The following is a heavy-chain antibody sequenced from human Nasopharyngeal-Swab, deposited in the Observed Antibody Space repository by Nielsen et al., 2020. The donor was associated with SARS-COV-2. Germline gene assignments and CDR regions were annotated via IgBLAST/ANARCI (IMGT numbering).Heavy chain of an antibody. CDR2: IKQGGSET. Sequence: GGSLRLSCAVSGFNFSSYSMSWVRQAPGEGLEWLATIKQGGSETFYVASVKGRFTISSDDSKNSVYLQINSLRAEDTAVYYCAREAHDYSNYRRGTEWFDPWGQGTLVTVSS. CDR1: GFNFSSYS. V-gene: IGHV3-7*01. CDR3: AREAHDYSNYRRGTEWFDP. J-gene: IGHJ5*02. D-gene: IGHD4-11*01.